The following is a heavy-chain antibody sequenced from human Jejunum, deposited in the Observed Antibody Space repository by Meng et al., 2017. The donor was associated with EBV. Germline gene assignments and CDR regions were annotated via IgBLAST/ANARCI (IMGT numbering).Heavy chain of an antibody. CDR2: INPDNGGR. V-gene: IGHV1-3*01. CDR1: GYTFTDYP. CDR3: ARELGGRYNY. Sequence: QVQLVQSGAEVKKPGASVKVSCKTSGYTFTDYPVHWVRQAPGQRPEYMGWINPDNGGRQYSQTFRDRLTITGDASANTIYLELNSLRSEDTAVYYCARELGGRYNYWGQGTLVTVSS. D-gene: IGHD1-26*01. J-gene: IGHJ4*02.